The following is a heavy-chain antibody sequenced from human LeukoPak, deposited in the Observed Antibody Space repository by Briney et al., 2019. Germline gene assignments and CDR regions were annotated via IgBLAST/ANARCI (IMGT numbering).Heavy chain of an antibody. D-gene: IGHD3-10*01. CDR3: ARAPAVIAPNWFDP. J-gene: IGHJ5*02. CDR2: IYYSGST. Sequence: SETLSLTCTVSGGSISSGDYYWSWIRQPPGKGLEWIGYIYYSGSTYYNPSLKSRVTISVDTSKNQFSLKLSSVTAADTAVYYCARAPAVIAPNWFDPWGQGTLVTVSS. V-gene: IGHV4-30-4*01. CDR1: GGSISSGDYY.